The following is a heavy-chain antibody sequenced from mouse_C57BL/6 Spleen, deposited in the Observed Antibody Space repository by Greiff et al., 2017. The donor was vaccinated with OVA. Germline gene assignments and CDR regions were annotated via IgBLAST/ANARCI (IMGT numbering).Heavy chain of an antibody. CDR1: GFTFTDYY. CDR2: IRNKANGYTT. CDR3: ARSIYYYGSSYPYAMDY. Sequence: EVMLVESGGGLVQPGGSLSLSCAASGFTFTDYYMSWVRQPPGKALEWLGFIRNKANGYTTEYSASVKGRFTISRDNSQSILYLQMNALRAEDSATYYCARSIYYYGSSYPYAMDYWGQGTSVTVSS. J-gene: IGHJ4*01. V-gene: IGHV7-3*01. D-gene: IGHD1-1*01.